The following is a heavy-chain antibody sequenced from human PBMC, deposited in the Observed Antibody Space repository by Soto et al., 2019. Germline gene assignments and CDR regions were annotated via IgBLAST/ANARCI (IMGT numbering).Heavy chain of an antibody. V-gene: IGHV4-30-4*01. J-gene: IGHJ4*01. CDR1: GGSISSGNYC. D-gene: IGHD5-18*01. CDR2: IHYSGSS. Sequence: PSETLSLTCTVSGGSISSGNYCWSWIRQPPGKGLEWIGFIHYSGSSYSNPSLKSRVTISVDTSKNQFSLKLDSVTAAGTAVYYCARDLDTATYFDYWGHGTLVTVSS. CDR3: ARDLDTATYFDY.